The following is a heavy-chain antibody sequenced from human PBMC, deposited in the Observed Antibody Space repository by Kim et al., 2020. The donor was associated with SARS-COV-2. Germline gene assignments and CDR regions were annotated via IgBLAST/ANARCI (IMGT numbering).Heavy chain of an antibody. J-gene: IGHJ4*02. CDR3: ARVYDISGSYFDY. D-gene: IGHD3-22*01. CDR1: GGSVSSGSYY. Sequence: SETLSLTCTVSGGSVSSGSYYWSWIRQPPGKGLEWIGYIYDSGSTNYNPSLKSRVTISIDTSKNQFSLKLSSVTAADTAVYYCARVYDISGSYFDYWGQGTLVTVAS. V-gene: IGHV4-61*01. CDR2: IYDSGST.